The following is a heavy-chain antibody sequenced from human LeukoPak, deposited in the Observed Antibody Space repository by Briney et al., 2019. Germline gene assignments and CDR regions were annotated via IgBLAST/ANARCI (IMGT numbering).Heavy chain of an antibody. V-gene: IGHV3-23*01. CDR2: ISGSSPAT. J-gene: IGHJ4*02. D-gene: IGHD4-17*01. CDR1: GLPFSSYT. Sequence: PGGTLRLSCVASGLPFSSYTLSWVRQAPGKGLEWVSAISGSSPATYYSGSVKGRFTISRDNSKNTLYLQMNSLRAEDTAVYYCAKERQAGDYFTSDHWGQGTLVTVSS. CDR3: AKERQAGDYFTSDH.